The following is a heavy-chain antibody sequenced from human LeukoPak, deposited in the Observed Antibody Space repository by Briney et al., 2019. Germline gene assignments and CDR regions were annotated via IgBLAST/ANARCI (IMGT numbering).Heavy chain of an antibody. V-gene: IGHV1-2*02. CDR3: ARDPLRRYSGYGLHSLWEYYYYMDV. Sequence: ASVKVSCKASGYTFTGYYMHWVRQAPGQGLEWMGWVNPNSGGTNYAQKFQGRVTMSRDTSISTAYMELSRLRSDDTAVYYCARDPLRRYSGYGLHSLWEYYYYMDVWGKGTTVTVSS. CDR1: GYTFTGYY. D-gene: IGHD5-12*01. CDR2: VNPNSGGT. J-gene: IGHJ6*03.